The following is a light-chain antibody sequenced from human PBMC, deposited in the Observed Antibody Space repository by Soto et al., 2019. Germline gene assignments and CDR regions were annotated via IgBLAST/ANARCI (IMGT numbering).Light chain of an antibody. V-gene: IGKV1-8*01. Sequence: AIRMTQSPSSFSASTGDRVTITCRASQGISSYLAWYQQKPRKPPKLLIYAASTLQSGVSSRFSGSGSGTDFPLTSSCLQSEYFASYYCQQYYSYPLTFGQGTKVEIK. CDR1: QGISSY. J-gene: IGKJ1*01. CDR3: QQYYSYPLT. CDR2: AAS.